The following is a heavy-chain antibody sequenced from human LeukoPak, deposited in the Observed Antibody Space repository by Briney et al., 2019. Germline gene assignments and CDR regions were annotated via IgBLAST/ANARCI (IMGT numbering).Heavy chain of an antibody. Sequence: GGSLRLSCAASGFTFSSYGMHWVRQAPGKGLEWVAFIRYDGSNKYYADSVKGRFTISRDNSKNTLYLQMNSLRAEDTAVYYCARAHLGPRDGSDGLHHQNYYFDYWGQGTLVTVSS. CDR2: IRYDGSNK. D-gene: IGHD1-1*01. J-gene: IGHJ4*02. V-gene: IGHV3-30*02. CDR3: ARAHLGPRDGSDGLHHQNYYFDY. CDR1: GFTFSSYG.